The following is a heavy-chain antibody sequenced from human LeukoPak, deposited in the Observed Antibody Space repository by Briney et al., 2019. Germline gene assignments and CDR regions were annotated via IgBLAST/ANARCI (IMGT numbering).Heavy chain of an antibody. CDR2: ISGRVDST. Sequence: PGGSLRLSCAASGFTFSSYAMSWVRQAPGKGLEWVSAISGRVDSTYYAHSLKRPFTISRHNSKNTLYLQMNLLRADHTAVYSCAKDPYLDYGGNSEPFDYWGQGTLVTVSS. CDR3: AKDPYLDYGGNSEPFDY. J-gene: IGHJ4*02. D-gene: IGHD4-23*01. V-gene: IGHV3-23*01. CDR1: GFTFSSYA.